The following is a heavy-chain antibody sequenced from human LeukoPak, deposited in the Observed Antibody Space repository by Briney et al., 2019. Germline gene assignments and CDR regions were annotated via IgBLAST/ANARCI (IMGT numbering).Heavy chain of an antibody. V-gene: IGHV3-21*01. D-gene: IGHD6-6*01. Sequence: GGSLRLSCAASGFTFSSYYMNWVRQAPGKGLEWVSSISSSSSSYIYHADSVKGRFTISRDNAKNSLYLQMNSLRAEDTAVYYCARDPSGIAARIFYFDYWDQGTLITVSS. CDR3: ARDPSGIAARIFYFDY. CDR2: ISSSSSSYI. CDR1: GFTFSSYY. J-gene: IGHJ4*02.